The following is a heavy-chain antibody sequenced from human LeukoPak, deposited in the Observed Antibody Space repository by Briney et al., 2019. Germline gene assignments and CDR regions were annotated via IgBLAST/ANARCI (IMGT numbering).Heavy chain of an antibody. CDR2: IYYSGST. CDR3: ASGNSWGGYYFDY. CDR1: GYSISSGYY. Sequence: SETLSLTCAVSGYSISSGYYWGWIRQPPGKGLEWIGSIYYSGSTYYNPSLKSRVTISVDTSKNQFSLKLSSVTAADTAVYYCASGNSWGGYYFDYWGQGTLVTVSS. J-gene: IGHJ4*02. V-gene: IGHV4-38-2*01. D-gene: IGHD4-23*01.